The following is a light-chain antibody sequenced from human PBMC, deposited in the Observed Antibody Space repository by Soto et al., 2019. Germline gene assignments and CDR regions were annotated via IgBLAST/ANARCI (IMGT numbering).Light chain of an antibody. Sequence: EIVLTQSPGALSLSPGERATLSCRASQSVSSSYLAWYQQKPGQAPRLLILGASSRATGIPDRFSGSGSGTDFTLTISRLEPEDCAVYYCQQYVTSPSVTFGQGTRLEIK. CDR3: QQYVTSPSVT. CDR1: QSVSSSY. CDR2: GAS. V-gene: IGKV3-20*01. J-gene: IGKJ5*01.